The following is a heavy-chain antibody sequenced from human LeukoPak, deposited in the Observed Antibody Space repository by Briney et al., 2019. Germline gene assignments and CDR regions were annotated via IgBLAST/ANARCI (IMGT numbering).Heavy chain of an antibody. D-gene: IGHD1-26*01. V-gene: IGHV4-59*01. CDR1: GGSHSSYY. J-gene: IGHJ4*02. CDR2: IYYSGST. Sequence: SETLSLTCTVSGGSHSSYYWSWIRQPPGKGLEWIGYIYYSGSTNYNPSLKSRVTISVDTSKNQFSLKLSSVTAADTAVYYCASGSYAAGPDYWGQGTLVTVSS. CDR3: ASGSYAAGPDY.